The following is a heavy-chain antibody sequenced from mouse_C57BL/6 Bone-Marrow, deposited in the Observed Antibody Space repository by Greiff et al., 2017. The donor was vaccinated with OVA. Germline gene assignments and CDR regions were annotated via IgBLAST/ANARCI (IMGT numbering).Heavy chain of an antibody. CDR1: GFTFTDYY. CDR2: IRNKANGYTT. J-gene: IGHJ3*01. D-gene: IGHD3-2*02. CDR3: ARYYSSGLAWFAY. Sequence: EVKVVESGGGLVQPGGSLSLSCAASGFTFTDYYMSWVRQPPGKALEWLGFIRNKANGYTTEYSASVKGRFTISRDNSQSILYLQMNALRAEDSATYYCARYYSSGLAWFAYWGQGTLVTVSA. V-gene: IGHV7-3*01.